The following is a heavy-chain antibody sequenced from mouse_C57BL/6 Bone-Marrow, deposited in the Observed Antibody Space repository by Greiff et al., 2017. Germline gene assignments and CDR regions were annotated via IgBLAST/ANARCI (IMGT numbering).Heavy chain of an antibody. D-gene: IGHD3-2*02. J-gene: IGHJ2*01. CDR2: IHPNSGST. Sequence: VQLQQPGAELVKPGASVKLSCKAYGYTFTTYWMHWVKQRPGQGLEWIGMIHPNSGSTKYNEKFKSKATLTVDKSSSTAYMQLSSLTSGDSAVYYCARTAQVPFDYWGQGTTLTVSS. V-gene: IGHV1-64*01. CDR1: GYTFTTYW. CDR3: ARTAQVPFDY.